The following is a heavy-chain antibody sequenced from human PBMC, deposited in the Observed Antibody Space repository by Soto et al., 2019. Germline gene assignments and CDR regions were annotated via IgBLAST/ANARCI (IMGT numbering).Heavy chain of an antibody. V-gene: IGHV3-48*02. CDR3: ARGGTIAVTTIGDY. CDR1: GFTFRSYN. D-gene: IGHD5-12*01. CDR2: ISSSSSTI. Sequence: DVQLVESGGCLVQPGGSLRLSCAASGFTFRSYNMNWVRQAPGKGLDWLSYISSSSSTIYYADSVKGRFTISRDNAKNSLYRQMNSLRDDDTAMYYCARGGTIAVTTIGDYWGQGTLVTVSS. J-gene: IGHJ4*01.